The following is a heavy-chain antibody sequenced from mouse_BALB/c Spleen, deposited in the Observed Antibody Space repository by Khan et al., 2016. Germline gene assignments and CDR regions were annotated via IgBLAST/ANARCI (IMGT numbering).Heavy chain of an antibody. CDR3: ARAWYFDY. J-gene: IGHJ2*01. V-gene: IGHV3-6*02. CDR2: ISYDGSN. Sequence: EVQLQESGPGLVKPSQSLSLTCSVTGYSITSGYYWNWIRQFPGNKLEWMGYISYDGSNNYNPSLKNRISITRDTSKNQFFLQLNSVTTEDTATYYCARAWYFDYWGQGTTLTVSA. CDR1: GYSITSGYY.